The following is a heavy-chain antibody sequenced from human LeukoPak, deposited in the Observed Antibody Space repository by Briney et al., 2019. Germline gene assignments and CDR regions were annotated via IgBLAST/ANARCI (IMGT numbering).Heavy chain of an antibody. CDR3: ARHYLSSSWYEEAPEYFQH. D-gene: IGHD6-13*01. CDR1: GGSISSYY. J-gene: IGHJ1*01. Sequence: SETLSLTCTVSGGSISSYYWSWIRQPPGKGLEWIGYIYYSGSTNYNPSLKSRVTISVDTSKNQFSLKLSSVTAADTAVYYCARHYLSSSWYEEAPEYFQHWGQGTLVTISS. CDR2: IYYSGST. V-gene: IGHV4-59*08.